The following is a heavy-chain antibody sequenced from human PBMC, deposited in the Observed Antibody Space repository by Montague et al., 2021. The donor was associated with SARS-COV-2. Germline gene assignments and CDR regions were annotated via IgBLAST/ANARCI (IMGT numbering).Heavy chain of an antibody. J-gene: IGHJ6*02. Sequence: LSLTCAVSGGSISSSSYYWGWIRQPPGKGLEWIGSIYYSGSTYYNPSLKSRVTISVDTSKNQFSLKLSSVTAADTAVYYCARVGRQQLVRLSGMDVWGQGTTVTVSS. D-gene: IGHD6-13*01. CDR3: ARVGRQQLVRLSGMDV. CDR2: IYYSGST. CDR1: GGSISSSSYY. V-gene: IGHV4-39*07.